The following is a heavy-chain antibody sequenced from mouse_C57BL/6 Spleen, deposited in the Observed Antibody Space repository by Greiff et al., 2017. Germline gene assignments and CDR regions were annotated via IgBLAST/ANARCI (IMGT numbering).Heavy chain of an antibody. Sequence: EVKLVESEGGLVQPGSSMKLSCTASGFTFSDYYMAWVRQVPEKGLEWVANINYDGSSTYYLDSLKSRFIISSDNAKNILYLQMSSLKSEDTATYYCARGNWPRWYFDVWGTGTTVTVSS. V-gene: IGHV5-16*01. J-gene: IGHJ1*03. CDR2: INYDGSST. D-gene: IGHD4-1*01. CDR3: ARGNWPRWYFDV. CDR1: GFTFSDYY.